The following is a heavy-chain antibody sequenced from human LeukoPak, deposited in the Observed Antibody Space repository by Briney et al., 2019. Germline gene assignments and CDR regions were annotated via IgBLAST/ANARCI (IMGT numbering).Heavy chain of an antibody. CDR3: IRDEALWRLDY. Sequence: PGGSLRLSCAASGFSFSNHWMHWVRQVPGKGLVWASRIDERGTNAMYADSVKGRFSISRDNAKNTVNLQMNSLRAEDTGVYYCIRDEALWRLDYWGQGTLVTVSS. CDR1: GFSFSNHW. CDR2: IDERGTNA. V-gene: IGHV3-74*03. J-gene: IGHJ4*02. D-gene: IGHD2-21*01.